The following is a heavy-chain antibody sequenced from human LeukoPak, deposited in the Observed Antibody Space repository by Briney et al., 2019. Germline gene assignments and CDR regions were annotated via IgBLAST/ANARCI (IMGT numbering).Heavy chain of an antibody. CDR3: ARDGYYDSSGSYYFDY. Sequence: SETLSLTCTVSGGSISSSSYYWGCIPQPPGKGLEWIGSIYYSGSTYYNPSLKSRVTISVDTSKHQFSLKLSSVTAADTAVYYCARDGYYDSSGSYYFDYWGQGTLVTVSS. J-gene: IGHJ4*02. D-gene: IGHD3-22*01. CDR2: IYYSGST. CDR1: GGSISSSSYY. V-gene: IGHV4-39*07.